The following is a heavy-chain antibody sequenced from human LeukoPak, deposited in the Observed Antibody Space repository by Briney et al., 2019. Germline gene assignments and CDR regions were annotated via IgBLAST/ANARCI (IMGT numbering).Heavy chain of an antibody. CDR2: IYTSGST. D-gene: IGHD2-2*02. V-gene: IGHV4-4*09. J-gene: IGHJ2*01. CDR1: GGPISSYY. Sequence: SETLSLTCTVSGGPISSYYWSWIRQPPGKGLEWIGYIYTSGSTNYNPSLKSRVTISVDTSKNQFSLKLSSVTAADTAVYYCARHAAVPTAIPVYWYFDLWGRGTLVTVSS. CDR3: ARHAAVPTAIPVYWYFDL.